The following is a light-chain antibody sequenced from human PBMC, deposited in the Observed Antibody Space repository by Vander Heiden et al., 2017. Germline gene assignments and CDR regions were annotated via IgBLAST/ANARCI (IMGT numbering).Light chain of an antibody. CDR1: SSNIGSNA. V-gene: IGLV1-44*01. Sequence: QSVLTQPPSTSGTPGPRVTISCSGSSSNIGSNAVTWYQQLPGAAPRLLIYNNDQRPSGVPDRFSGSKSGTSASLSVSGLRSEDEADYYCAAWDDSLTGLVFGGGTKLTVL. CDR3: AAWDDSLTGLV. J-gene: IGLJ2*01. CDR2: NND.